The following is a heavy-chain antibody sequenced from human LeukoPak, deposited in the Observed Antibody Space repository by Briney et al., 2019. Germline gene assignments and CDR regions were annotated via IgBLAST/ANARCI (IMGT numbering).Heavy chain of an antibody. CDR3: ARHRGSSSWFDY. Sequence: SETLSLTCTVSGGSISSYFWSWIRQPPGKGLEGIGYVYYSGSTNYNPSLKSRVTISVDTSKNQFSLRLSSVSAADTAVYYCARHRGSSSWFDYWGQGTLVTVSS. V-gene: IGHV4-59*08. D-gene: IGHD6-13*01. J-gene: IGHJ4*02. CDR2: VYYSGST. CDR1: GGSISSYF.